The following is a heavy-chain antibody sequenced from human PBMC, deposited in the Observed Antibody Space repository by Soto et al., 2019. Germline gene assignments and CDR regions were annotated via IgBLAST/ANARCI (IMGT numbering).Heavy chain of an antibody. Sequence: GGSLRLYCAASGFTVDNNYLSWVRQAPGKGLEWVSIIYPGYSTYYTDSVKGRFTISRDNSKNTLYLQMNSLRAEDTAVYYCARAGTSSSWNYFNNWGQGTLVTVSS. D-gene: IGHD6-13*01. CDR1: GFTVDNNY. J-gene: IGHJ4*02. V-gene: IGHV3-53*01. CDR3: ARAGTSSSWNYFNN. CDR2: IYPGYST.